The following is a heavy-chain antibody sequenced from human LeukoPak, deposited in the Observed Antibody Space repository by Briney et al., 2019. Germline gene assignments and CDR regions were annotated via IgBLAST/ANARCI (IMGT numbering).Heavy chain of an antibody. CDR3: AGTDSSSWAYYFDY. CDR2: IYYSGST. V-gene: IGHV4-59*08. CDR1: GGSISSYY. Sequence: YPSETLSLTCTVSGGSISSYYWSWIRQPPGKGLEWIGYIYYSGSTNYNPSLKSRVTISVDTSKNQFSLKLSSVTAADTALYYCAGTDSSSWAYYFDYWGQGTLVTVSS. J-gene: IGHJ4*02. D-gene: IGHD6-13*01.